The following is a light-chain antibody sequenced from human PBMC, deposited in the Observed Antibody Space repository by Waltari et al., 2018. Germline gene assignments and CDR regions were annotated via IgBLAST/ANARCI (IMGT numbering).Light chain of an antibody. CDR2: WAS. CDR1: LSLFHTNNKNY. Sequence: DIVVTQSPDSLAVSLGERATINCKSSLSLFHTNNKNYLAWYQQKPGQPPKLLIYWASTRDSGVPDRFSGSGSGTDFTLAISSLQPEDVAVYYCQQYYATPNTFGQGTNVEIK. J-gene: IGKJ2*01. V-gene: IGKV4-1*01. CDR3: QQYYATPNT.